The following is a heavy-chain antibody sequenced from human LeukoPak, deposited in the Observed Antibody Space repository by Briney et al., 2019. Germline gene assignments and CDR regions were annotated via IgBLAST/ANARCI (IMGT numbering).Heavy chain of an antibody. CDR2: INPNSGDT. CDR1: GYTFTDYY. CDR3: ARANFLYCSSTTCLFDY. J-gene: IGHJ4*02. V-gene: IGHV1-2*02. Sequence: ASVTVSCKASGYTFTDYYLHWVRQAPGQGGEWMGWINPNSGDTNYAQKFQGRVTMTRDTSISTAHMEMSRLRSDDTAVYYCARANFLYCSSTTCLFDYWGQGTLVTVSS. D-gene: IGHD2-2*01.